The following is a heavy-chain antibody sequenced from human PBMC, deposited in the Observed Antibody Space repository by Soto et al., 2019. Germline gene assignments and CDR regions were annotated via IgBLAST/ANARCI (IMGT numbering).Heavy chain of an antibody. CDR3: AKSYGSGSTEYIRQYYYYMDV. J-gene: IGHJ6*03. V-gene: IGHV3-9*01. Sequence: GGSLRLSCAASGFTFDDYAMHWVRQAPGKGLEWVSGISWNSGSIGYADSVKGRFTISRDNAKNSLYLQMNSLRAEDTALYYCAKSYGSGSTEYIRQYYYYMDVWGKGTTVTVSS. CDR1: GFTFDDYA. CDR2: ISWNSGSI. D-gene: IGHD3-10*01.